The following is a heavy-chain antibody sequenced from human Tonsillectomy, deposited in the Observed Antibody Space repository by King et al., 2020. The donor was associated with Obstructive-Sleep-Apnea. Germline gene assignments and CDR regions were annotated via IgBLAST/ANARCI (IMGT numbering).Heavy chain of an antibody. CDR1: GFTFSSYS. V-gene: IGHV3-21*01. CDR3: ARGAGQYYYASSGYYYFDY. J-gene: IGHJ4*02. Sequence: VQLVESGGGLVKPGGSLRLSCAASGFTFSSYSMNWVRQAPGKGLEWVSSISSSSSYIYYADSVKGRFTISRDNAKNSRYLQMNSLSAEDTVVYYCARGAGQYYYASSGYYYFDYWGQGTLVTVSS. D-gene: IGHD3-22*01. CDR2: ISSSSSYI.